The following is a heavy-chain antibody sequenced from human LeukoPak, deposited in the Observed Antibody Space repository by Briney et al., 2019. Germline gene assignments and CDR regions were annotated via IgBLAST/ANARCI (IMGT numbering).Heavy chain of an antibody. Sequence: SETLSLTCAVYGGSFSGYYWSWIRQPPGKGLEWIGEINHSGSTYYNPSLKSRVTISVDTSKNQFSLKLSSVTAADTAVYYCARMVLDIWGQGTMVTVSS. CDR3: ARMVLDI. D-gene: IGHD2-8*01. J-gene: IGHJ3*02. CDR2: INHSGST. V-gene: IGHV4-34*01. CDR1: GGSFSGYY.